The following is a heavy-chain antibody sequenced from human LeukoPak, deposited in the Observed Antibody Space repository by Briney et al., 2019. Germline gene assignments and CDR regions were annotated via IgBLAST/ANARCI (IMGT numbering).Heavy chain of an antibody. Sequence: GGSLRLSCAASGFTFDDYTMHWVRQAPGKGLEWVSLISWDGGSTYYADSVKGRFTISRDNSKNSLYLQMNSLRTEDTALYYCAKVPSYYGPGSYRAPAFDLWGHGTMVTVSS. CDR3: AKVPSYYGPGSYRAPAFDL. CDR2: ISWDGGST. J-gene: IGHJ3*01. V-gene: IGHV3-43*01. CDR1: GFTFDDYT. D-gene: IGHD3-10*01.